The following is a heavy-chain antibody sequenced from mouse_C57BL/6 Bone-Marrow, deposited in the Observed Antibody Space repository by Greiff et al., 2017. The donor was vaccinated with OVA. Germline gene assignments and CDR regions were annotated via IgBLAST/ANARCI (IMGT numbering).Heavy chain of an antibody. CDR1: GFSLTSYG. V-gene: IGHV2-2*01. J-gene: IGHJ3*01. CDR3: ARSSTRDYDGAWFAY. D-gene: IGHD2-4*01. Sequence: VQVVESGPGLVQPSQSLSITCTVSGFSLTSYGVHWVRQSPGKGLEWLGVIWSGGSTDYNAAFISRLSISKDNSKSQVFFKMNSLQADDTAIYYCARSSTRDYDGAWFAYWGQGTLVTVSA. CDR2: IWSGGST.